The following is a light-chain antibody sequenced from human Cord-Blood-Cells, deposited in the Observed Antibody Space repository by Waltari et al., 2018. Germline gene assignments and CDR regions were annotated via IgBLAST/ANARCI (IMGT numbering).Light chain of an antibody. J-gene: IGKJ4*01. CDR2: AAS. CDR3: QQSYSTLLT. V-gene: IGKV1-39*01. CDR1: QSISSY. Sequence: DIQMTPSPSSPSASVGDRVTITCRASQSISSYLYWYQQKPGKAPKLLIYAASSLQSGVPSRFSGSGSGTDFTLTISSLQPEDFATYYCQQSYSTLLTFGGGTKVEIK.